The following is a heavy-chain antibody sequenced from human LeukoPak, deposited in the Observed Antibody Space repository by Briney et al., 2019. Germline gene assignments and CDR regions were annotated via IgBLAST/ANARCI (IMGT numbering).Heavy chain of an antibody. CDR2: IYTSGST. CDR3: ARAGIITMVRGVIGWFDP. V-gene: IGHV4-4*07. Sequence: SETLSLTCTVSGGSISSYYWSWIRQPAGKGLEWIGRIYTSGSTNYNPSLKSRVTISVDTSKNQFSLKLSSVTAADTAVYYCARAGIITMVRGVIGWFDPWGQGTLVTVSS. D-gene: IGHD3-10*01. J-gene: IGHJ5*02. CDR1: GGSISSYY.